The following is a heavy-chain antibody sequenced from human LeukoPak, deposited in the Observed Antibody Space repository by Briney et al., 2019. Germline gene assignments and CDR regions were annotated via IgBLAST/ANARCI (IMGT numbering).Heavy chain of an antibody. V-gene: IGHV1-46*01. J-gene: IGHJ5*02. D-gene: IGHD2-21*01. CDR2: INPSGGST. CDR1: GYTFTSYF. CDR3: AGEAKPDCYVFVNGFDP. Sequence: GASVKVSCKASGYTFTSYFLHWVRQAPGQGLERMGIINPSGGSTSYAQKFQGSDTMTRDMSTSTVYMVLGSLRSEVTAVYYCAGEAKPDCYVFVNGFDPWGQGTLGTVSS.